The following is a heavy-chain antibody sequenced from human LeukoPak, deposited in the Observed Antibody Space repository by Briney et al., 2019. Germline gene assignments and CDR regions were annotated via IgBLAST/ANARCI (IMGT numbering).Heavy chain of an antibody. CDR1: GDSVSSNSAS. V-gene: IGHV6-1*01. CDR2: TYYRSKWYN. J-gene: IGHJ3*02. Sequence: SQTHSLTCAISGDSVSSNSASWNWIGHSPSRGLEWLGRTYYRSKWYNGYAVSVKSRITINPDTSKNQFSLHLNSVTPEDTAVYYCAREVDGTGAFDIWGQGTMVTVSS. CDR3: AREVDGTGAFDI. D-gene: IGHD6-19*01.